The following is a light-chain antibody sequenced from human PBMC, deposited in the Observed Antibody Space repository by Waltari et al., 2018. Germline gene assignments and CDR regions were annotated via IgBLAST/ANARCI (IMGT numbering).Light chain of an antibody. J-gene: IGKJ1*01. V-gene: IGKV3-20*01. CDR3: QHYVRLPAT. CDR2: GAS. Sequence: EIVLTQSPGTLSLSPGERATLSCRASQSVGRTLACYQQTRGQAPRLIIYGASTRATGIPDRFSGSGSGTDFSLTISRLEPEDFAVYYCQHYVRLPATFGQGTKVEIK. CDR1: QSVGRT.